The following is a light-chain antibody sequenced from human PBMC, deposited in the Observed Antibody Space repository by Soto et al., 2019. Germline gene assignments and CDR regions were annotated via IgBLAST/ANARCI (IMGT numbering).Light chain of an antibody. V-gene: IGLV2-14*01. CDR1: SSDVGGYNY. CDR2: DVS. CDR3: SSCTSSSTYV. Sequence: QSVLTQPASVSGSPGQSLTISCTGTSSDVGGYNYVSWYQQHPGKAPKVMIFDVSNRPSGVSDRFSGSKSGNTASLTISGLQAEDEADYYCSSCTSSSTYVFGTGTKVTVL. J-gene: IGLJ1*01.